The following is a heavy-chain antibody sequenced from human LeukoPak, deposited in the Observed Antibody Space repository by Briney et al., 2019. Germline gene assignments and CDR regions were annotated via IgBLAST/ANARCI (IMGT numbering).Heavy chain of an antibody. Sequence: TASETLSLTCTVSGDSISSSSSYWGWIRQPPGEGLEWIGSIYYSGSTYYNTSLKSRVTISVDTSKNQFSLKLNSVTAADTAVYYCARATYYYDSSGYWTLEFDFDIWGQGTMVTVSS. CDR3: ARATYYYDSSGYWTLEFDFDI. J-gene: IGHJ3*02. D-gene: IGHD3-22*01. CDR1: GDSISSSSSY. CDR2: IYYSGST. V-gene: IGHV4-39*07.